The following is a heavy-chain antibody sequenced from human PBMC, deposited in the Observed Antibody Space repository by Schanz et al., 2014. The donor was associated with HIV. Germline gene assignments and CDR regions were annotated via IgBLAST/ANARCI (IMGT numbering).Heavy chain of an antibody. J-gene: IGHJ4*02. CDR2: ITSGGYI. D-gene: IGHD3-22*01. CDR3: AKDLSVHTSAYSRY. V-gene: IGHV3-21*04. Sequence: DVQLVESGGGLVKPGGSLRLSCSVSGFTFSSYGMNWVRQAPGKGLEWVSSITSGGYIYYADSLRGRFTISRDNAKKTLFLQMNGLRAEDTAIYYCAKDLSVHTSAYSRYWGQGTLVTVSS. CDR1: GFTFSSYG.